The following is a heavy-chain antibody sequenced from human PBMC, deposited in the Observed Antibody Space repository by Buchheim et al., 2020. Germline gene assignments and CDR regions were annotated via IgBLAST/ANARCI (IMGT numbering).Heavy chain of an antibody. J-gene: IGHJ5*02. D-gene: IGHD3-22*01. CDR2: IYGGGAT. CDR3: ARRQPSGSWFDP. Sequence: EVQLVESGGGLVQPGGSLRLSCAVSGFTVSSDSMGWVRQAPGKGLEWVSAIYGGGATYYTDSVKGRFNISRASSKNTLYLQMNRLRVEDTAMYYCARRQPSGSWFDPWGQGTL. CDR1: GFTVSSDS. V-gene: IGHV3-66*01.